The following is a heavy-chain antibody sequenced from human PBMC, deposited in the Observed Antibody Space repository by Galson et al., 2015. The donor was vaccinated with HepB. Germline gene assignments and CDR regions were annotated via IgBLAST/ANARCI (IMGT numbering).Heavy chain of an antibody. V-gene: IGHV1-58*02. CDR2: IVVGSGNT. Sequence: SVKVSCKASGFTFTSSAMQWVRQARGQRLEWIGWIVVGSGNTNYAQKFQERVTITRDMSTSAAYMELSSLRSEDTAVYYCAADSGTSGLRYFDWLDTDDAFDIWGQGTMVTVSS. CDR1: GFTFTSSA. D-gene: IGHD3-9*01. J-gene: IGHJ3*02. CDR3: AADSGTSGLRYFDWLDTDDAFDI.